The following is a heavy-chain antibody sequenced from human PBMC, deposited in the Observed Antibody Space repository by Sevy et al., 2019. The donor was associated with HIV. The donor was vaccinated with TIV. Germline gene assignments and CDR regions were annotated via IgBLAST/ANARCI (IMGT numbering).Heavy chain of an antibody. CDR3: TTSPLVQGVP. D-gene: IGHD3-10*01. J-gene: IGHJ5*02. CDR2: IKSKIDGGTT. CDR1: EFTFDNAW. Sequence: GGSLRLSCEASEFTFDNAWMSWVRQAPGKGLEWVGHIKSKIDGGTTDYAAPVQGRFTISRDDSENTLYLQMNSLKTEDTAVYFRTTSPLVQGVPWGQGTQVTVSS. V-gene: IGHV3-15*01.